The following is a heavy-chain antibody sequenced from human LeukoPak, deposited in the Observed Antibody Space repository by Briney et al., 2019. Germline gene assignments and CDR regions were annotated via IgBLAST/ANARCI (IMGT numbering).Heavy chain of an antibody. CDR1: GFTVSSNY. CDR2: IYTGGNT. Sequence: PGGSLRLSCAASGFTVSSNYMNWVRQAPGKGLEWVSVIYTGGNTYYEDSVKGRFTISRDNSKNTLYLQMHSLRAEDTAVYYCASPSSGQSFDIWGQGTMVTVSS. D-gene: IGHD6-19*01. CDR3: ASPSSGQSFDI. J-gene: IGHJ3*02. V-gene: IGHV3-53*01.